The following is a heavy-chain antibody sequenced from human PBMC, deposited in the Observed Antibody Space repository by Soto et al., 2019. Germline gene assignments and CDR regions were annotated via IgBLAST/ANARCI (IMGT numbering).Heavy chain of an antibody. J-gene: IGHJ4*02. CDR2: ISAYNGNT. Sequence: SVKVSCKASGYTFTSYGISWARQAPGQGLEWMGWISAYNGNTNYAQKLQGRVTMTTDTSTSTAYMELRSLRSDDTAVYDGAGGGDYGDYTGYWGEGTLVTVCS. D-gene: IGHD4-17*01. CDR3: AGGGDYGDYTGY. CDR1: GYTFTSYG. V-gene: IGHV1-18*01.